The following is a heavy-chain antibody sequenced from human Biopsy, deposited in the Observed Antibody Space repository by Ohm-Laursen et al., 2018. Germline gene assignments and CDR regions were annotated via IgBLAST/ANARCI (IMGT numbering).Heavy chain of an antibody. CDR3: ARERQFRFLEGAFDY. CDR1: GGDINNYY. J-gene: IGHJ4*02. D-gene: IGHD3-3*01. V-gene: IGHV4-4*07. CDR2: IYPGGST. Sequence: GTLSLTCNVSGGDINNYYWSWIRQPAGKGLEWIGRIYPGGSTNFNPSLKSRVTMSVDTSKKQLSLRLRSVTAADTAMYYCARERQFRFLEGAFDYWGQGILVTVSS.